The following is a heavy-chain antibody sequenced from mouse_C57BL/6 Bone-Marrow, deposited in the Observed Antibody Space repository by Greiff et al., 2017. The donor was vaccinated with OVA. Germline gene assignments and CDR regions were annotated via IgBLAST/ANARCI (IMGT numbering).Heavy chain of an antibody. CDR2: IYPGGGYT. V-gene: IGHV1-63*01. J-gene: IGHJ2*01. Sequence: VQRVESGAELVRPGTSVKMSCKASGYTFTNYWIGWAKQRPGHGLEWIGDIYPGGGYTNYNEKFKGKATLTADKSSSTAYMQFSSLTSEDSAIYYCARYTTAFDYWGQGTTLTVSS. CDR1: GYTFTNYW. CDR3: ARYTTAFDY. D-gene: IGHD1-2*01.